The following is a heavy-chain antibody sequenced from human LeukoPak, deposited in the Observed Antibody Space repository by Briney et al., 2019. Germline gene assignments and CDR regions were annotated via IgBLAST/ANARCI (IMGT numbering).Heavy chain of an antibody. CDR2: IYYSAST. J-gene: IGHJ4*02. CDR1: GGSISSYY. V-gene: IGHV4-59*08. Sequence: SETLSLTCTVSGGSISSYYWSWIRQPPGKGLEWIGYIYYSASTDYNPSLKSRVTISVDTSKNQFSLKLSSVTAADTAVYYCARSPTLYYFDYWGQGSLVTVSS. CDR3: ARSPTLYYFDY.